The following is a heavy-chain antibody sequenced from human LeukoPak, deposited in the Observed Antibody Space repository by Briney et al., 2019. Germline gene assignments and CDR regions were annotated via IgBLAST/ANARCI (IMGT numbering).Heavy chain of an antibody. J-gene: IGHJ5*01. Sequence: SQTLSLTCTVSGGSINSGSFFWTWIRQPAGQPAGKGLEWIGRIYTTGRTTCSPSLESRVTISADMSKNQFSLQLTSVTAADTAVYYCARAYYWVDSWGQGVLVSVSS. D-gene: IGHD2-21*01. CDR2: IYTTGRT. CDR1: GGSINSGSFF. V-gene: IGHV4-61*02. CDR3: ARAYYWVDS.